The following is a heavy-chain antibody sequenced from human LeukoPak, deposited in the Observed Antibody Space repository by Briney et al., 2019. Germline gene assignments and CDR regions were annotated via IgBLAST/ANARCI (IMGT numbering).Heavy chain of an antibody. D-gene: IGHD3-3*01. V-gene: IGHV4-30-4*08. CDR1: GGSTSSGDYY. Sequence: PSETLSLTCTVSGGSTSSGDYYWSWIRQPPGKGLEWIGYIYYSGSTYYNPSLKSRVTISVDTSKNQFSLKLSSVTAADTAVYYCAREGKLRFLGDRRIDPWGQGTLVTVSS. J-gene: IGHJ5*02. CDR3: AREGKLRFLGDRRIDP. CDR2: IYYSGST.